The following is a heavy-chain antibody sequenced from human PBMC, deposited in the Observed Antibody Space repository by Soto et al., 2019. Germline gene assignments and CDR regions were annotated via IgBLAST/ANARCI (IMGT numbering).Heavy chain of an antibody. J-gene: IGHJ5*02. D-gene: IGHD6-19*01. CDR2: SHNSGST. V-gene: IGHV4-59*08. CDR3: AKGGWYEAP. CDR1: GGSVSSDY. Sequence: SETLSLTCTVSGGSVSSDYWSWIRQPPGKGLEWIGYSHNSGSTDYNPSLKSRVTISVDTSRNEFSLKLRSVTAADTAVYYCAKGGWYEAPWGQGTLVTVSS.